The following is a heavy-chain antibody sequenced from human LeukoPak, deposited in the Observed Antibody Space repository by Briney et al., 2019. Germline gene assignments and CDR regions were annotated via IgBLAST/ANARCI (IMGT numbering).Heavy chain of an antibody. CDR3: AREGGLFRRFLEWAP. CDR2: IYYTGNT. CDR1: GVSISSSNSY. V-gene: IGHV4-39*02. D-gene: IGHD3-3*01. J-gene: IGHJ5*02. Sequence: SETLSLTCTVSGVSISSSNSYWGWIRQPPGTGLEWIGSIYYTGNTYYNASLKSRVTISIDTSKNQISLRLTSVTAADTAVYYCAREGGLFRRFLEWAPWGQGTLVTVSS.